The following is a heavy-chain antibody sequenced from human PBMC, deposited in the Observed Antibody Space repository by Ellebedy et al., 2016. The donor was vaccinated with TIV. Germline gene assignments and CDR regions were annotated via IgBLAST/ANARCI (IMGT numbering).Heavy chain of an antibody. D-gene: IGHD7-27*01. CDR2: ISCVGGST. V-gene: IGHV3-43*01. CDR1: GFTFDDYT. Sequence: GESLKISCAASGFTFDDYTMHWVRQAPGKGLEWVSRISCVGGSTYYADSVKGRFTISRDNSKHSLYLQMNSLRTEDTALYYCAKGPMGTYYFDYWGQGTLVTVSS. J-gene: IGHJ4*02. CDR3: AKGPMGTYYFDY.